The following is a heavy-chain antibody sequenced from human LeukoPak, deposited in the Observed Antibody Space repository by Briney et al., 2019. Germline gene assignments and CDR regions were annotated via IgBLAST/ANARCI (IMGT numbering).Heavy chain of an antibody. J-gene: IGHJ4*02. CDR3: ARDSRDGYTYFDY. V-gene: IGHV1-69*05. D-gene: IGHD5-24*01. CDR1: GYTLTELS. Sequence: ASVKVSCKVSGYTLTELSMHWVRQAPGQGLEWMGGIIPIFGTANYAQKFQGRVTITTDESTSTAYMELSSLRSEDTAVYYCARDSRDGYTYFDYWGQGTLVTVSS. CDR2: IIPIFGTA.